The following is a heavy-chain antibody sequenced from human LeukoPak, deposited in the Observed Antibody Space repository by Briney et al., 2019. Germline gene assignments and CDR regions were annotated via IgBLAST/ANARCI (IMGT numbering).Heavy chain of an antibody. J-gene: IGHJ4*02. CDR2: ISSYDGNT. CDR3: ARDAYGSGKGYFDY. D-gene: IGHD3-10*01. CDR1: GYAFTSYG. V-gene: IGHV1-18*01. Sequence: GASVKVSCKASGYAFTSYGFSWVRQAPGQGLEWMGWISSYDGNTKSIDKLQGRVTMTTDTSTNTAYMELRSLRSDDTAVYYCARDAYGSGKGYFDYWGREPWSPSPQ.